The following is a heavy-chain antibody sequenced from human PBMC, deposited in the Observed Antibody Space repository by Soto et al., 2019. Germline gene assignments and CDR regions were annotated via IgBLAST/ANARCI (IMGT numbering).Heavy chain of an antibody. D-gene: IGHD1-20*01. CDR1: RGSTNGYY. J-gene: IGHJ4*02. Sequence: QVQLQESGPGLVKPSETLSLTCTVSRGSTNGYYWSWIRQPPGKALEWIGDIYYSGSTNYNPALKSRVTISLDTSKTQFSLKLSSVTAADTAVYYCARRRYHPRDYWGRGNLVTVSS. CDR3: ARRRYHPRDY. CDR2: IYYSGST. V-gene: IGHV4-59*01.